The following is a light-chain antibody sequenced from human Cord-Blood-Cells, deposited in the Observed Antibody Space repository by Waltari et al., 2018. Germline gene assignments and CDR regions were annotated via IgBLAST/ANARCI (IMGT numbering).Light chain of an antibody. CDR2: DAS. Sequence: AIQLTHSHSFLSASVGDRVTIPCRASQGLSSALAWYQQKQGKDPKLLIYDASSLESGVPSRCSGSGSGTDFTLTISSLQHEDFATYYCQQFNSYPPYTFGQGTKLEIK. J-gene: IGKJ2*01. CDR3: QQFNSYPPYT. V-gene: IGKV1-13*02. CDR1: QGLSSA.